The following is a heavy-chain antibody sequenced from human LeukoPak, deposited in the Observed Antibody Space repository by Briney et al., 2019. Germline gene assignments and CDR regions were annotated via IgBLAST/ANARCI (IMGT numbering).Heavy chain of an antibody. CDR1: GVSMSSNN. CDR2: IYYSGSA. Sequence: PSETLSFKCSGEGVSMSSNNWGRLRQPPGKGLEWIGYIYYSGSANYNPSLKSRLTISVATSKNHFSLKLSCVTAADTAVYYCARTSIFGVVMFDPWGQGTLVTVSS. CDR3: ARTSIFGVVMFDP. D-gene: IGHD3-3*02. V-gene: IGHV4-59*08. J-gene: IGHJ5*02.